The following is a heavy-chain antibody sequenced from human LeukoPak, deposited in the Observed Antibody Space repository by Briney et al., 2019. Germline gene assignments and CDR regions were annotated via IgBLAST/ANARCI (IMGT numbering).Heavy chain of an antibody. Sequence: SETPSLTCTVSGGSISSSSYYWGWIRQPPGKGLEWIGSIYYSGSTYYNPSLKSRVTISVDTSKNQFSLKLSSVTAADTAVYYCARGRAFFDWGQGTLVTVSS. CDR3: ARGRAFFD. V-gene: IGHV4-39*01. J-gene: IGHJ4*02. CDR1: GGSISSSSYY. CDR2: IYYSGST. D-gene: IGHD3-3*02.